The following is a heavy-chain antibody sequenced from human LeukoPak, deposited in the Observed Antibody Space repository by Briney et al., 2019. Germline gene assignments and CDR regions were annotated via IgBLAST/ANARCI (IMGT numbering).Heavy chain of an antibody. D-gene: IGHD2-21*01. Sequence: PGGSLRFSCAASGFTFSDYYMSWIRQAPGKGLEWVSYISSGGSTIYYADSVKGRFTISRDNAKNSLYLQMNSLRAEDTAVYYCARHLVVATYDYWGQGTLVTVSS. CDR3: ARHLVVATYDY. CDR1: GFTFSDYY. J-gene: IGHJ4*02. CDR2: ISSGGSTI. V-gene: IGHV3-11*01.